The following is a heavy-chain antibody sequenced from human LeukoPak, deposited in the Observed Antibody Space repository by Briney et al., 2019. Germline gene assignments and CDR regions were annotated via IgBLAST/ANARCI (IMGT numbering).Heavy chain of an antibody. D-gene: IGHD1-26*01. CDR2: ISSGSNYI. J-gene: IGHJ4*02. Sequence: GGSLRLSCAASGFTFSNYGMNWVRQAPGKGLEWVSSISSGSNYIYYADSVKGRFTISRDNAKNSLYLQMNSLRAEDTAVYYCARVEWELLPDYWGQGTLVTVSS. V-gene: IGHV3-21*01. CDR1: GFTFSNYG. CDR3: ARVEWELLPDY.